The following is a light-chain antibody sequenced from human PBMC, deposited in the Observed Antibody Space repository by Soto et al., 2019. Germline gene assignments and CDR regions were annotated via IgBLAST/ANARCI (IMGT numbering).Light chain of an antibody. Sequence: DIQMTQSPSSLSASVGDRVTITFRASQAIGIWLAWFQQKPEKAPKSLIYAASTLQSGVPSRFSGSRSGTDFTLTISNLQPEDFAAYYCQQYNSYPPTFGQGTKLEIK. J-gene: IGKJ2*01. CDR1: QAIGIW. CDR2: AAS. CDR3: QQYNSYPPT. V-gene: IGKV1D-16*01.